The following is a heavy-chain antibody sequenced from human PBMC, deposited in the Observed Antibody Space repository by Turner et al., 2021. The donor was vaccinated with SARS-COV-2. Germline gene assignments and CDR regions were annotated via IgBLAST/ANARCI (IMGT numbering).Heavy chain of an antibody. CDR2: ISSSSTYI. CDR3: ARYRRDYDFWSGAYGMGGMDV. CDR1: GFTFSTYS. J-gene: IGHJ6*02. V-gene: IGHV3-21*01. D-gene: IGHD3-3*01. Sequence: EVQLVESGGGLVKPGGSLRLSCAASGFTFSTYSMNWVRQGPGKGLEWVSSISSSSTYIYYADSVKGRFTISRDNAKNSLYLQMNSLRAEDTAVYYCARYRRDYDFWSGAYGMGGMDVWGQGTTVTVSS.